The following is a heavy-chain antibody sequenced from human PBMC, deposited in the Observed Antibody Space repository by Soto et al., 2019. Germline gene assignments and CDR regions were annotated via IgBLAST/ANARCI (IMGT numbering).Heavy chain of an antibody. Sequence: QVQLVQSGAEVKKPGASVKVSCKASGYTFTSYGISWVRQAPGQGLEWMGWISAYNGNTNYAQKLQGRVTMTTDTSTSTAYMELRSLISDDTAVYYCARDSGWPKSYYYYGMDVWGQGTTVTVSS. V-gene: IGHV1-18*01. D-gene: IGHD6-19*01. J-gene: IGHJ6*02. CDR3: ARDSGWPKSYYYYGMDV. CDR1: GYTFTSYG. CDR2: ISAYNGNT.